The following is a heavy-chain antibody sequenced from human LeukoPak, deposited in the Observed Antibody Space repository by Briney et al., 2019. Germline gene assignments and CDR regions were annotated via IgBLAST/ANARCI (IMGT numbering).Heavy chain of an antibody. CDR3: ARLRWVQSHSHFDY. CDR2: IYPADSDT. Sequence: GESLKISCKASFINYWIAWVRQRPGKGLEYMGTIYPADSDTRYSPSFQGQVTISADRSMSTAYLQWSTLKAPDTAMFYCARLRWVQSHSHFDYWGQGTPVTVSS. D-gene: IGHD5-18*01. J-gene: IGHJ4*02. CDR1: FINYW. V-gene: IGHV5-51*01.